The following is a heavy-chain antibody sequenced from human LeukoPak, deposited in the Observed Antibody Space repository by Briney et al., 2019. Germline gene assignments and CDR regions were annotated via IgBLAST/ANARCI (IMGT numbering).Heavy chain of an antibody. CDR2: ISSNGGST. D-gene: IGHD5-12*01. Sequence: PGGSLRLSCAASGFTFSSYWMSWVRQAPGKGLEYVSAISSNGGSTYYANSVKGRFTISRDNSKNTLYLQMGSLRAEDMAVYYCARGGYDLGHAFGIWGQGTMVTVSS. J-gene: IGHJ3*02. V-gene: IGHV3-64*01. CDR1: GFTFSSYW. CDR3: ARGGYDLGHAFGI.